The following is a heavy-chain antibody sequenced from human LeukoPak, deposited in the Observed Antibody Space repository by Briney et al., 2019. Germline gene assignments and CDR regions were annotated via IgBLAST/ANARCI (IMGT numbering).Heavy chain of an antibody. CDR3: ARGRGKRYFDWLFFDW. CDR2: INHSGST. D-gene: IGHD3-9*01. Sequence: PSETLSLTCAVYGGSFSGYYWSWIRQPPGKGLEWIGVINHSGSTNYNPSLKSRVTISVDTSKNQFSLKLSSVTAADTAVYYCARGRGKRYFDWLFFDWWGLGTLVTVSS. CDR1: GGSFSGYY. V-gene: IGHV4-34*01. J-gene: IGHJ4*02.